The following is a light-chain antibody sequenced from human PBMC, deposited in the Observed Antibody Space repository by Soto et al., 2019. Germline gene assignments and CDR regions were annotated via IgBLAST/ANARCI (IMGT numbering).Light chain of an antibody. J-gene: IGLJ1*01. CDR1: SSDVGNNNY. V-gene: IGLV2-14*01. Sequence: QSVLTQPASVSGSPVQSITISCTGTSSDVGNNNYVSWYQQNPGKAPKVMICDVTNRPSGVSNRFSGSKSGNTASLTISGLQAEDEADYYCSSFTGSSYVFGTGTKVTVL. CDR2: DVT. CDR3: SSFTGSSYV.